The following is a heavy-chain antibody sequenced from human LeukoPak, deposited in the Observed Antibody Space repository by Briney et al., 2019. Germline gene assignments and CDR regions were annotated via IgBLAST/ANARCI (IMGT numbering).Heavy chain of an antibody. Sequence: GGSLRLSCAASGFTFSSYSMLWVRQAPGKGLEWVSYISSSSSTIYYADSVKGRFTISRDNAKNSLYLQMNSLRAEDTAVYYCAELGITMIGGVWGKGTTVTISS. CDR1: GFTFSSYS. J-gene: IGHJ6*04. V-gene: IGHV3-48*04. D-gene: IGHD3-10*02. CDR2: ISSSSSTI. CDR3: AELGITMIGGV.